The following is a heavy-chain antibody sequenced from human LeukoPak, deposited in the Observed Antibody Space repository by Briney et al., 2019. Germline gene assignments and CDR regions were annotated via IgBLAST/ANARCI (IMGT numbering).Heavy chain of an antibody. V-gene: IGHV3-23*01. CDR3: AKGSSGLLYDYYYGMDV. D-gene: IGHD3-3*01. CDR1: GFTFSSYA. Sequence: PGASLRLSRAASGFTFSSYAMSWVRQAPGKGLEWVSAISGSGGSTYYADSVKGRFTISRDNSKNTLYLQMNSLRAEDTAVYYCAKGSSGLLYDYYYGMDVWGQGTTVTVSS. J-gene: IGHJ6*02. CDR2: ISGSGGST.